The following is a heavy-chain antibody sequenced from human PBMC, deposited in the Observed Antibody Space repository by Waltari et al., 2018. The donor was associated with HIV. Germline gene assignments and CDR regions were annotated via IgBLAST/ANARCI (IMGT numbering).Heavy chain of an antibody. J-gene: IGHJ6*02. CDR3: ATGAGTTSIQLYDMDV. CDR1: GYTLDGFS. D-gene: IGHD1-1*01. V-gene: IGHV1-24*01. Sequence: QVQLIQAGAEVTKPGASVKVTYKVLGYTLDGFSMVWVRQAPGKGLVWMGGFDPEGERTIYAQMFQGRVTMTEDTSTNTAYMELTSLTSDDTAVYYCATGAGTTSIQLYDMDVWGQGTTVTVSS. CDR2: FDPEGERT.